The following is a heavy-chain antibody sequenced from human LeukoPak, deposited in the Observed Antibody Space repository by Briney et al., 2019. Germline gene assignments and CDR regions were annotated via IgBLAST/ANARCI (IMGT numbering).Heavy chain of an antibody. Sequence: SETLSLTCTVSGGSISSYYRSWIRQPPGKGLEWIGYINYSGSTKYNSSLKSRVTISVDTSKNQFSLKLSSVTAADTAVYYCARRDTMIVAHDYWGQGTLVTVSS. CDR1: GGSISSYY. V-gene: IGHV4-59*08. D-gene: IGHD3-22*01. CDR3: ARRDTMIVAHDY. J-gene: IGHJ4*02. CDR2: INYSGST.